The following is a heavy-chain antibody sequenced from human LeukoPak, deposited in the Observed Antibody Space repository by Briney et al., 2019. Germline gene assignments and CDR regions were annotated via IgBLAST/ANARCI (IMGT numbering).Heavy chain of an antibody. V-gene: IGHV4-34*01. Sequence: SQTLSLTCAVYGGSFSGYYWSWIRQPPGKGLEWIGEINHSGSSNYNPSLKSRVTISVDMSKNQFSLKLSSVTAADTAVYYCARGPPAKPGTGYYYGMDVWGQGTTVTVSS. J-gene: IGHJ6*02. D-gene: IGHD2-2*01. CDR1: GGSFSGYY. CDR3: ARGPPAKPGTGYYYGMDV. CDR2: INHSGSS.